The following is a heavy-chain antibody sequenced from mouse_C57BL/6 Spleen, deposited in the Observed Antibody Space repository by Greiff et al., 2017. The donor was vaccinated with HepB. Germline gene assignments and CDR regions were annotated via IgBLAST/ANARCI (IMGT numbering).Heavy chain of an antibody. Sequence: QVQLQQPGAELVMPGASVKLSCKASGYTFTSYWMHWVKQRPGQGLEWIGEFDPSDSYTNYNQKFKGKSTLTVDKSSSTAYMQLSSLTSEDSAVYYCAIITTVVATRYFDVWGTGTTVTVSS. CDR3: AIITTVVATRYFDV. CDR2: FDPSDSYT. V-gene: IGHV1-69*01. CDR1: GYTFTSYW. D-gene: IGHD1-1*01. J-gene: IGHJ1*03.